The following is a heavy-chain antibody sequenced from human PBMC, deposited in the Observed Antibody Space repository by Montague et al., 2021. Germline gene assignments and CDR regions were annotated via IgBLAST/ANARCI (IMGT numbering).Heavy chain of an antibody. V-gene: IGHV4-59*01. D-gene: IGHD1-14*01. Sequence: SETLPLTCSVSGASISDYYWSWIRQPPGKGLEWIGYIYYSRRTNYNPSLKSRVTISVDTFKNQFSLKLSSVTAADTAFYYCAVTNPYYYYGMDVWGQGTTVTVSS. CDR1: GASISDYY. CDR2: IYYSRRT. J-gene: IGHJ6*02. CDR3: AVTNPYYYYGMDV.